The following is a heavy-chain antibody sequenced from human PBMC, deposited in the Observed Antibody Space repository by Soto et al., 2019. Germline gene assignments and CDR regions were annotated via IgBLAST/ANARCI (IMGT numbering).Heavy chain of an antibody. CDR3: AKDRGVRGVYFDY. V-gene: IGHV3-23*01. CDR2: ISGSGGST. J-gene: IGHJ4*02. D-gene: IGHD3-10*01. CDR1: GFTFSSYA. Sequence: EVQLLESGGGLVQPGGSLRLSCAASGFTFSSYAMSWVRQAPGKGLEWVSAISGSGGSTYYADSVKGRFTISRDNSKNTRYLQMNSLRAEDTAVYYCAKDRGVRGVYFDYWGQGTLVTVSS.